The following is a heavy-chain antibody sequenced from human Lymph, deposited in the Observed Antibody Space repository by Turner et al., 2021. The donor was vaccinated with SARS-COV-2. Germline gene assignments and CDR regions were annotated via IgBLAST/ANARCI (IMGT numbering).Heavy chain of an antibody. V-gene: IGHV3-30*04. J-gene: IGHJ4*02. CDR3: ATLFTIPYYSDSSGYYTDY. Sequence: QVQLVESGGGVVQPGRSLRLSCAASGFTFCSYAMHWVRQAPGKGLEWVAVISYDGSNKYYADSVKGRFTISRDNSKNTLYLQVNSLRAEDTSVFYCATLFTIPYYSDSSGYYTDYWGQGTLVTVSS. CDR1: GFTFCSYA. CDR2: ISYDGSNK. D-gene: IGHD3-22*01.